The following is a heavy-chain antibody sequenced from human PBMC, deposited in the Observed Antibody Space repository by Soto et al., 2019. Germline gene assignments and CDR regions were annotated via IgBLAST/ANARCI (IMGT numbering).Heavy chain of an antibody. D-gene: IGHD3-3*01. CDR2: MYYTGST. J-gene: IGHJ4*02. CDR1: GGSVNIGSFY. CDR3: ARAHDFWGGRQQPIDS. V-gene: IGHV4-61*01. Sequence: SETLSLTCTVSGGSVNIGSFYWSWIRQPPGKGLEWIGHMYYTGSTNYNPSLKRRVTISSGTSKSQFSLKLSSVTAADTAVYYCARAHDFWGGRQQPIDSWGQGTLVTVSS.